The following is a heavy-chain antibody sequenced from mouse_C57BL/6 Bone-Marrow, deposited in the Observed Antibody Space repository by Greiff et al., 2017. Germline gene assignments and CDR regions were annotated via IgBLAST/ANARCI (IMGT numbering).Heavy chain of an antibody. CDR2: INYDGSST. V-gene: IGHV5-16*01. D-gene: IGHD2-5*01. J-gene: IGHJ2*01. CDR3: ARDYHSNSYYFDY. Sequence: EVNVVESEGGLVQPGSSMKLSCTASGFTFSDYYMAWVRQVPEKGLEWVANINYDGSSTYYLDSLKSRFIISRDNAKNILYLQMSSLKSEDTATYYCARDYHSNSYYFDYWGQGTTLTVSS. CDR1: GFTFSDYY.